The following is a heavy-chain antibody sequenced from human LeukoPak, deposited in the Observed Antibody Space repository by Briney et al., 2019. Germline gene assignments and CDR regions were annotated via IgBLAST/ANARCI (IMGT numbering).Heavy chain of an antibody. Sequence: GGSLRLSCAASGFTFSSYSMNWVRQAPGKGLEWVSYISSSSSTIYYADSVKGRFTISRDNAKNSLYLQMNSLRAEDTAVYYCAREHYYDSSGMSRWGQGTLGTVSS. CDR2: ISSSSSTI. V-gene: IGHV3-48*01. CDR3: AREHYYDSSGMSR. CDR1: GFTFSSYS. D-gene: IGHD3-22*01. J-gene: IGHJ4*02.